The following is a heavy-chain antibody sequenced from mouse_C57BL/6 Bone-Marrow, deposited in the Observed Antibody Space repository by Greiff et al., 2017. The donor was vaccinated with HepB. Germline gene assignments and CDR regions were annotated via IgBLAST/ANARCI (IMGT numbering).Heavy chain of an antibody. V-gene: IGHV1-81*01. J-gene: IGHJ2*01. D-gene: IGHD1-1*01. CDR1: GYTFTSYG. CDR2: IYPRSGNT. CDR3: ARVVRHFDY. Sequence: VQLQESGAELARPGASVKLSCKASGYTFTSYGISWVKQRTGQGLEWIGEIYPRSGNTYYNEKFKGKATLTADKSSSTAYMELRSLTSEDSAVYFCARVVRHFDYWGQGTTLTVSS.